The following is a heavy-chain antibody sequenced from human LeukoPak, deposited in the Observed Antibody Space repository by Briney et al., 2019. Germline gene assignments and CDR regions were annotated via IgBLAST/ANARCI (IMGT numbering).Heavy chain of an antibody. D-gene: IGHD4-17*01. J-gene: IGHJ3*01. CDR1: GFTFSSYA. V-gene: IGHV3-23*01. CDR3: ARSDYGGDPTYDAFDL. CDR2: TSGSGGTT. Sequence: GGSLRLSCAASGFTFSSYAMSWVRQAPGKGLEWVSGTSGSGGTTYYADSVKGRFTISRDNSKNTLYLQMNSLRAEDTAVYYCARSDYGGDPTYDAFDLWGQGTMVTVSS.